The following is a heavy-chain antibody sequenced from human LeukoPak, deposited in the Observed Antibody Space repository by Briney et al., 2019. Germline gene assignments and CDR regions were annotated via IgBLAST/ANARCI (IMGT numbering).Heavy chain of an antibody. CDR3: ARVKLYSSSWHPNRYYFDY. Sequence: SETLSLTCTVSGYSISSGYYWGWIRQPPGKGLEWIGSIYHSGSTYYNPSLKSRVTISVDTSKNQFSLKLSSVTAADTAVYYCARVKLYSSSWHPNRYYFDYWGQGTLVTVSS. J-gene: IGHJ4*02. D-gene: IGHD6-13*01. CDR1: GYSISSGYY. V-gene: IGHV4-38-2*02. CDR2: IYHSGST.